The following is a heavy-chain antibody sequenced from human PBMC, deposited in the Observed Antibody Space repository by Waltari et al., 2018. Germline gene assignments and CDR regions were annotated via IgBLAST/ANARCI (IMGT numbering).Heavy chain of an antibody. CDR1: EFTVGTYA. Sequence: EVQLLDSGGGLVQPGGSLRLSCAASEFTVGTYAMSWVCQAPGKGLEWVAGISGSGASTYYADSVKGRFTISRDNSKNTLYLQMNSLRAEDTAIYYCAKDSMTTVPYYFDYWGQGTLVTVSS. CDR2: ISGSGAST. D-gene: IGHD4-17*01. V-gene: IGHV3-23*01. J-gene: IGHJ4*02. CDR3: AKDSMTTVPYYFDY.